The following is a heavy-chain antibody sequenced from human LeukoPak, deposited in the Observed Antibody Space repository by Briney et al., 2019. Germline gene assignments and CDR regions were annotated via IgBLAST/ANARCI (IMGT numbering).Heavy chain of an antibody. V-gene: IGHV3-53*01. D-gene: IGHD4-23*01. CDR3: ARDYGGSVFDY. Sequence: GGSLRLSCAASGFTVSSNYMSWVRQAPGKGLEWVSVIYSGGSTYYADSVKGRFTISRDNSKNTLYLQMNSLRAEDTAVYYCARDYGGSVFDYSGQGTLVTVSS. CDR2: IYSGGST. J-gene: IGHJ4*02. CDR1: GFTVSSNY.